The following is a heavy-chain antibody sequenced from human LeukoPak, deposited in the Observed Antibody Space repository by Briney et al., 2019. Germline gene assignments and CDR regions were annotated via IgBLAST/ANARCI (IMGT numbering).Heavy chain of an antibody. V-gene: IGHV3-9*01. D-gene: IGHD3-22*01. J-gene: IGHJ4*02. CDR1: GFTFDDYA. Sequence: PARSLRLSCAASGFTFDDYAMHWVRQAPGKGLEWVSGISWNSGSIGYADSVKGRFTISRDNAKNSLYLQMNSLRAEDTALYYCAKDTYYDSSGYYDYWGQGTLVTVSS. CDR2: ISWNSGSI. CDR3: AKDTYYDSSGYYDY.